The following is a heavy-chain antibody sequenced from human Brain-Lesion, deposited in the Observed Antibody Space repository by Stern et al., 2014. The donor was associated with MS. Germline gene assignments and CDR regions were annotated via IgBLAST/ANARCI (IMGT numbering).Heavy chain of an antibody. D-gene: IGHD6-13*01. Sequence: VQLVQSGAEVKKPGASVKVSCKVSGYTLTELSMHWVRQARGKGLEWMGGFDPEDGESIYEQKFQGRVTMTEDTSTDTAYMELSSLRSEDTAIYYCATDLQQPLVDTFDIWGQGTMVTVSS. CDR2: FDPEDGES. CDR1: GYTLTELS. J-gene: IGHJ3*02. CDR3: ATDLQQPLVDTFDI. V-gene: IGHV1-24*01.